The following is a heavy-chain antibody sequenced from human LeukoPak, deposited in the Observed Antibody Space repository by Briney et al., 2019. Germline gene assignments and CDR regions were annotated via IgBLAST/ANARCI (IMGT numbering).Heavy chain of an antibody. CDR2: INPNSGGT. CDR1: GYTFTGYY. V-gene: IGHV1-2*02. J-gene: IGHJ5*02. D-gene: IGHD2-2*01. CDR3: ASIVVVPAAMGFDP. Sequence: GASVKVSCKASGYTFTGYYMHWVRQAPGQGLEWMGWINPNSGGTDYAQKFQGRVTMTRDTSISTAYMELSRLRSDDTAVYYCASIVVVPAAMGFDPWGQGTLVTVSS.